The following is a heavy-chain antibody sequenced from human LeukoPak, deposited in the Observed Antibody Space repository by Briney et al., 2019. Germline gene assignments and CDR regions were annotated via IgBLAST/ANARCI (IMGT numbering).Heavy chain of an antibody. CDR1: GCGTTTYW. J-gene: IGHJ3*02. V-gene: IGHV5-51*01. CDR2: IYPGDSDT. Sequence: AESLQSSSKGAGCGTTTYWIGRGRQLPGKGLEWMGIIYPGDSDTRYSPSFQGRVTISADKSINTPYLQWSSLKAADTAMYSCARPPYCDILTANLPAFDIWGQGTMVTVSS. D-gene: IGHD3-9*01. CDR3: ARPPYCDILTANLPAFDI.